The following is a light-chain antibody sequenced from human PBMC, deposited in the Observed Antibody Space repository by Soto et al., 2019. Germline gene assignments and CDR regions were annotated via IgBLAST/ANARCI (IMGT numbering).Light chain of an antibody. Sequence: AIQMTQSPSSLSASVGDRVTITCRASQAIRVDLAWYQQKPGKGPKLLIYAASSLHSGVPSRFSGSGYGTDFTPTISSPQPEDFATYYCLQDYNYPWTFGQGTKVDIK. CDR3: LQDYNYPWT. J-gene: IGKJ1*01. CDR2: AAS. CDR1: QAIRVD. V-gene: IGKV1-6*01.